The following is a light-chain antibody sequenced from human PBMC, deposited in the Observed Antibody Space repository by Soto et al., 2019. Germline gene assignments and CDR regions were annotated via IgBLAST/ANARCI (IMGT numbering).Light chain of an antibody. CDR2: GAS. CDR1: QRLSSNY. CDR3: QQSYSTIT. V-gene: IGKV3-20*01. J-gene: IGKJ5*01. Sequence: EIVLTQSPGTLSLSPGERATLSCRASQRLSSNYLAWFQQKPGQAPRLLIYGASNRATGIPDRFSGSGSGTDFTLTISRLEPEDFATYYCQQSYSTITFGQGTRLEIK.